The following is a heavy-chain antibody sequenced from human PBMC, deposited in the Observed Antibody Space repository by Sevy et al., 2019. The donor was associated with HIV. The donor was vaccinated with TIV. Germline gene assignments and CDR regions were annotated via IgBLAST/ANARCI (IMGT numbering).Heavy chain of an antibody. CDR3: AREESCGGACYYFDH. Sequence: GGSLRLSCAASEFTFEDFGRSWVRQRPGKGLEWVCGIVGNGVSAGCADSMKGRFTISRDNAKNSLYLEMNSLRIEDTASYFCAREESCGGACYYFDHWGHGILVTVSS. CDR2: IVGNGVSA. CDR1: EFTFEDFG. J-gene: IGHJ4*01. D-gene: IGHD2-21*02. V-gene: IGHV3-20*04.